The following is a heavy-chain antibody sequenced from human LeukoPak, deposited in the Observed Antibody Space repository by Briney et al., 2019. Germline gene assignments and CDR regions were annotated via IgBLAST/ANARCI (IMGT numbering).Heavy chain of an antibody. Sequence: KSSETLSLTCTVSGVSISSYYWTWIRQPPGKGLEWIGSLYYSGSTKYNPSLESRVTISVDTSKNQFSLKLSSVTAADTAVYYCARSKYKYGADAFDIWGQGTMVTVSS. V-gene: IGHV4-59*01. D-gene: IGHD1-14*01. J-gene: IGHJ3*02. CDR1: GVSISSYY. CDR3: ARSKYKYGADAFDI. CDR2: LYYSGST.